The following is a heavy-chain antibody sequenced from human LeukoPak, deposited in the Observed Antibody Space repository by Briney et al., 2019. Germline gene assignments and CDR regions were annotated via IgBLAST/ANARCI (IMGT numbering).Heavy chain of an antibody. D-gene: IGHD5-18*01. CDR3: AIRRGYSYGYWNWFDP. J-gene: IGHJ5*02. CDR2: INHSGST. CDR1: GGSFSGYY. Sequence: SETLSLTCAVYGGSFSGYYWSWIRQPPGKGLEWIGEINHSGSTNYNPSLKSRVTISVDTSKNQFSLKLSSVTAADTAVYYCAIRRGYSYGYWNWFDPWGQGTLVTVSS. V-gene: IGHV4-34*01.